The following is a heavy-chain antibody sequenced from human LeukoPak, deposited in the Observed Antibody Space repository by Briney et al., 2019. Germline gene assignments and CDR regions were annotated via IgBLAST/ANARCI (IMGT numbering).Heavy chain of an antibody. D-gene: IGHD4-11*01. J-gene: IGHJ6*02. CDR1: GGSISSGGYY. CDR2: IYYSGST. Sequence: SQTLSHTCTVSGGSISSGGYYWSWIRQHPRKGLEWIGYIYYSGSTYYNPSLKSRVTISVDTSKNQFSLKLSSVTAADTAVYYCARSPAYSNYDPVGYYYYYGMDVWGQGTTVTVFS. V-gene: IGHV4-31*03. CDR3: ARSPAYSNYDPVGYYYYYGMDV.